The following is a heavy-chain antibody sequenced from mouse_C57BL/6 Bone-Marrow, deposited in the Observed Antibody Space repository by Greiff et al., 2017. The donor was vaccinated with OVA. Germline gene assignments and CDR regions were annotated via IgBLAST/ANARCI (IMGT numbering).Heavy chain of an antibody. V-gene: IGHV5-12*01. D-gene: IGHD2-4*01. J-gene: IGHJ4*01. CDR2: ISNGGGST. CDR3: ARHYDYDDGYAMDY. CDR1: GFTFSDYY. Sequence: DVKLVESGGGLVQPGGSLKLSCAASGFTFSDYYMYWVRQTPEKRLEWVAYISNGGGSTYYPDTVKGRFTISRDNAKNTLYLQMSRLKSEDTAMYYCARHYDYDDGYAMDYWGQGTSVTVSS.